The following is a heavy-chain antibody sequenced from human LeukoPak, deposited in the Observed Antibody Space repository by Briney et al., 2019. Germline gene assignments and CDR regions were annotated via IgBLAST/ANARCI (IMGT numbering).Heavy chain of an antibody. CDR3: AHWTYYYGSGSYYIHAGFGY. V-gene: IGHV2-5*02. CDR1: GFSLRTSGGG. CDR2: IYWDDDK. J-gene: IGHJ4*02. D-gene: IGHD3-10*01. Sequence: SGPTLLHPTQTLTLTCTFSGFSLRTSGGGVGWIRQPPVKALEWLSLIYWDDDKRYSPSLKSRLTITKDTSKNQVVLTMTNMDPVDTATYYCAHWTYYYGSGSYYIHAGFGYWGQGTLVTVSS.